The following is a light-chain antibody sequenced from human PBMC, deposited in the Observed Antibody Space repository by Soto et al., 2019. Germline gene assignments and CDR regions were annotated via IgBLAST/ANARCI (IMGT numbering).Light chain of an antibody. CDR1: QGISDY. Sequence: DIQLTQSPSFLSASVGDRVTISCRASQGISDYLAWYQQKPGKAPKLLIYGASTLQSGVPSRFSGSASGTELTLTISSLQPEDFATYFCQQFNAYPLTFGAWTKLEIK. CDR3: QQFNAYPLT. V-gene: IGKV1-9*01. J-gene: IGKJ4*01. CDR2: GAS.